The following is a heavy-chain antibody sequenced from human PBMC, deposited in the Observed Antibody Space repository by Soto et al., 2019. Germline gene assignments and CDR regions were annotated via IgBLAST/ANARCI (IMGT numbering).Heavy chain of an antibody. D-gene: IGHD3-22*01. CDR3: ARGAYYYDSSGYYYFDY. V-gene: IGHV3-13*01. J-gene: IGHJ4*02. CDR2: IGSAGDT. Sequence: GGSLRLSCAASGFTFSRYDMHWVRQSTGKGLEWVSAIGSAGDTYYPGSVKGRFSISRENVKNSLYLQMNSLGAGDTAVYYCARGAYYYDSSGYYYFDYWGQGTLVTVSS. CDR1: GFTFSRYD.